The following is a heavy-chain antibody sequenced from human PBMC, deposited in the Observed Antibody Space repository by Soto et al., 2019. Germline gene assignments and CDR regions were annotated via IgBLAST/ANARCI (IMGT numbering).Heavy chain of an antibody. V-gene: IGHV5-51*01. CDR2: IYPGDSDT. D-gene: IGHD6-13*01. CDR3: ARAVYSSSWSFYYYGMDV. Sequence: PGESLKISCKGSGYSFTSYWIGWVRQMPGKGLEWMGIIYPGDSDTRYSPSFQGQVTISADKSISTAYLQWSSLKASDTAMYYCARAVYSSSWSFYYYGMDVWGQGTTVTVSS. CDR1: GYSFTSYW. J-gene: IGHJ6*02.